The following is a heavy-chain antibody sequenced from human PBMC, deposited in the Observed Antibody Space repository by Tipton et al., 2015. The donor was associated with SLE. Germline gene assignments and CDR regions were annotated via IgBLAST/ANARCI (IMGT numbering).Heavy chain of an antibody. J-gene: IGHJ4*02. Sequence: TLSLTCAVYGGSFSGYYWSWIRQPPGKGLEWIGEINHSGSTNYNPSLKSRVTISVDTSKNQFSLKLSSVTAADTAVYYCASKLGIYPVYWGQGTLVTVSS. CDR1: GGSFSGYY. D-gene: IGHD7-27*01. CDR2: INHSGST. CDR3: ASKLGIYPVY. V-gene: IGHV4-34*01.